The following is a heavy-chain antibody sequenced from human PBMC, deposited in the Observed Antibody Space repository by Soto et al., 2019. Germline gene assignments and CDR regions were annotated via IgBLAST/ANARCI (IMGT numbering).Heavy chain of an antibody. CDR3: ARPPNYYDSRGYYGY. V-gene: IGHV3-21*01. CDR2: ISSSSTYI. CDR1: GFTFSSYS. Sequence: GGSLRLSCAASGFTFSSYSMNWVRQAPGKGLEWVSSISSSSTYIYYADSVKGRFTISRDNAKNSLYLQMNSLRAEDTAVYYCARPPNYYDSRGYYGYWGQGTLVTVSS. D-gene: IGHD3-22*01. J-gene: IGHJ4*02.